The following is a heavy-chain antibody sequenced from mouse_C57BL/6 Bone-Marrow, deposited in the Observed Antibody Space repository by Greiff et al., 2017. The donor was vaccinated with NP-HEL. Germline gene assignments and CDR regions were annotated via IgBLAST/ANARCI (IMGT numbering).Heavy chain of an antibody. V-gene: IGHV5-17*01. D-gene: IGHD2-3*01. J-gene: IGHJ3*01. CDR3: ARFYDFY. CDR2: ISSGSSTI. CDR1: GFTFSDYG. Sequence: EVQGVESGGGLVKPGGSLKLSCAASGFTFSDYGMHWVRQAPEKGLEWVAYISSGSSTIYYADTVKVRFTISRDNAKNTLFLQMTSLRSEDTAMYYCARFYDFYWGQGTLVTVSA.